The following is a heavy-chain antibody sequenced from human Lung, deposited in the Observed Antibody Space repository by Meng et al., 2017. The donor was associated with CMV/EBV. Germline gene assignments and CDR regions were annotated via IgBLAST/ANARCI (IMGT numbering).Heavy chain of an antibody. Sequence: GESXKISXAASGFTFSSYGMHWVRQAPGKGLEWVAFIRYDGSNKYYADSVKGRFTISRDNSKNTLYLQMNSLRAEDTAVYYCAKDVGSSGYYYGDAVDIWGQGTMVTVSS. CDR2: IRYDGSNK. V-gene: IGHV3-30*02. CDR1: GFTFSSYG. CDR3: AKDVGSSGYYYGDAVDI. J-gene: IGHJ3*02. D-gene: IGHD3-22*01.